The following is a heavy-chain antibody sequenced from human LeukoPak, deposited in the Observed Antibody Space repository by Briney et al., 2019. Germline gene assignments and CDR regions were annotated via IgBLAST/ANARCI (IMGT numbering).Heavy chain of an antibody. CDR2: IYTSGST. V-gene: IGHV4-61*02. Sequence: SETLSLTCTVSGDSISSVNYYWSWIRQPAGKGLEWIGRIYTSGSTIYNPSLKSRLTISVDTSKNQFSLKLSSVTAADTAVYYCARDLYYYYYMDVWGKGTTVTVSS. CDR1: GDSISSVNYY. CDR3: ARDLYYYYYMDV. J-gene: IGHJ6*03.